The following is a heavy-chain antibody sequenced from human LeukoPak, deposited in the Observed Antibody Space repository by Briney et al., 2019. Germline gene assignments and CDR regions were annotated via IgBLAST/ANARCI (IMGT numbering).Heavy chain of an antibody. CDR2: ITSSGDDI. CDR3: ASDIVATSGDF. V-gene: IGHV3-11*01. D-gene: IGHD5-12*01. Sequence: PGGSLRLSCAASGFTFSDYYMSWIRKAPGKGLEWVAYITSSGDDIYYADSVKCRFTISRDNAKNALFLRMNSLRVEDTATYYCASDIVATSGDFWGQGTLVSVSS. J-gene: IGHJ4*02. CDR1: GFTFSDYY.